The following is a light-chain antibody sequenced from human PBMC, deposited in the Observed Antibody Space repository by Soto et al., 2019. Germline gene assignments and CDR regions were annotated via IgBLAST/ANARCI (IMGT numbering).Light chain of an antibody. V-gene: IGKV1-39*01. J-gene: IGKJ1*01. CDR2: YXS. CDR1: PSISAY. Sequence: THMPPSPSSMAASLGDRVTVAXRARPSISAYLNWYQQQPGXAPKXXXAYXSSLQRGGPSRLSGSGSVTDFTLTISSLQPANSVIYYWQQSYTPTRSFGQGTKVDIK. CDR3: QQSYTPTRS.